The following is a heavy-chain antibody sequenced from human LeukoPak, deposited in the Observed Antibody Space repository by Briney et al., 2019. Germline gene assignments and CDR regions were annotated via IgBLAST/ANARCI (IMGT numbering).Heavy chain of an antibody. CDR1: GGTFSSYA. CDR3: ARGYSSGWTDFDY. Sequence: ASMKVSCKASGGTFSSYAISWVRQATGQGLEWMGWMNPNSGNTGYAQKFQGRVTMTRNTSISTAYMELSSLRSEDTAVYYCARGYSSGWTDFDYWGQGTLVTVSS. V-gene: IGHV1-8*02. CDR2: MNPNSGNT. J-gene: IGHJ4*02. D-gene: IGHD6-19*01.